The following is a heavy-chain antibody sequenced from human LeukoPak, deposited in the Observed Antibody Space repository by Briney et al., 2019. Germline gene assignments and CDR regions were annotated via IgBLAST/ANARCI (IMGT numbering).Heavy chain of an antibody. D-gene: IGHD6-13*01. Sequence: GGSLTLSCAASGFAFSSYTMNWIRQAPGKGLEWVSSISGSSTYIYYADSVKGRVTISRENAKNSLYLQMNSLRAEDTAVYYCARDAVSLAAAGTSDYWGQGSLVTVSS. CDR1: GFAFSSYT. CDR2: ISGSSTYI. J-gene: IGHJ4*02. V-gene: IGHV3-21*04. CDR3: ARDAVSLAAAGTSDY.